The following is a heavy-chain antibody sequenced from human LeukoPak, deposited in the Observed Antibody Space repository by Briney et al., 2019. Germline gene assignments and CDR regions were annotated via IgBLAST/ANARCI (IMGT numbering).Heavy chain of an antibody. CDR2: IYYSGST. CDR3: ARERYCSGGSCSRYYYMDV. V-gene: IGHV4-39*07. D-gene: IGHD2-15*01. Sequence: SETLSLTCTVPGASISTSSYYWGWTRQPPGNGLEWLRKIYYSGSTYYNPSLKTRVNISVDKSKNQFSLKLSSVTAADTAVYYCARERYCSGGSCSRYYYMDVWGKGTTVTISS. CDR1: GASISTSSYY. J-gene: IGHJ6*03.